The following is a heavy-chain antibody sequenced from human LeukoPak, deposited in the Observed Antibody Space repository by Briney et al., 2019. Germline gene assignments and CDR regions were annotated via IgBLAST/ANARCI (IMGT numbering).Heavy chain of an antibody. CDR3: ARDQTSKGDAFDI. V-gene: IGHV4-59*01. CDR1: GGSIRSYY. J-gene: IGHJ3*02. CDR2: IHYSGCT. Sequence: SETLSLTCSVSGGSIRSYYWSWIRQPPGKGPEWIGYIHYSGCTNYNPSLKSRVTISVDTSKNQFSLKLSSVTAADTAVYYCARDQTSKGDAFDIWGQGTMVTVSS.